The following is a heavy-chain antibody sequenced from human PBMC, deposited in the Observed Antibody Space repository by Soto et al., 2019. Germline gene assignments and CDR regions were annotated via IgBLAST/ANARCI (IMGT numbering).Heavy chain of an antibody. CDR2: FQYSECT. J-gene: IGHJ4*02. D-gene: IGHD3-16*01. CDR1: AGSISSRYTY. Sequence: PSQRRSLAWIAAAGSISSRYTYWGWIREPAVKGREWLGRFQYSECTYYNPCPEGRVTRSDHPSKNKWCWRVTAVTTGATTVYYCARGFGRSHFDYWGQGTLVTVSS. V-gene: IGHV4-39*01. CDR3: ARGFGRSHFDY.